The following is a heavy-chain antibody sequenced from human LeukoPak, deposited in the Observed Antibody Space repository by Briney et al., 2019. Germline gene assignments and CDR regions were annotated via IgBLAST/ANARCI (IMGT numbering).Heavy chain of an antibody. D-gene: IGHD6-19*01. CDR1: GFTFSSYS. CDR2: ISSSSSYT. Sequence: GGSLRLSCAASGFTFSSYSMNWVRQAPGKGLEWVSSISSSSSYTYYADSVKGRFTISRDNAKNSLYLQMNSLRAEDTAVYYCARRGWQWLSPLDYWGQGTLVTVSS. J-gene: IGHJ4*02. CDR3: ARRGWQWLSPLDY. V-gene: IGHV3-21*01.